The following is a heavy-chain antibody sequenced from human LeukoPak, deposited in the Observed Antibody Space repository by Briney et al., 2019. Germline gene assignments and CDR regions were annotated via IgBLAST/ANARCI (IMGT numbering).Heavy chain of an antibody. CDR3: ARVVRVLMVYAQKYYYYGMDV. D-gene: IGHD2-8*01. CDR1: GFTVSSNY. V-gene: IGHV3-66*01. J-gene: IGHJ6*02. Sequence: GGSLRLSCAASGFTVSSNYMSWVRQAPGKGLEWVSVIYSGGSTYYADSVKGRFTISRDNSKNTLYLQMNSLRAEDTAVYYCARVVRVLMVYAQKYYYYGMDVWGQGTTVTVSS. CDR2: IYSGGST.